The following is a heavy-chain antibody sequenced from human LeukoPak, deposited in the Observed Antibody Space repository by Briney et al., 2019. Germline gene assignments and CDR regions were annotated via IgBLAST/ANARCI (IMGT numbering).Heavy chain of an antibody. CDR2: IIPIFGTA. D-gene: IGHD3-9*01. J-gene: IGHJ4*02. CDR3: ARAKVTYDISTGYFPFDY. CDR1: GGTFSSYA. V-gene: IGHV1-69*13. Sequence: ASVKVSCKASGGTFSSYAISWVRQAPGQGLEWMGGIIPIFGTANYAQKFQGRVTITADESTSTAYMELSSLRSEDTAVYYCARAKVTYDISTGYFPFDYWGQGTLVTVSS.